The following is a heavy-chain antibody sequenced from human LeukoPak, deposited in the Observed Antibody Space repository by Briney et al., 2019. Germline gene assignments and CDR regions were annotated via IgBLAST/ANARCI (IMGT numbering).Heavy chain of an antibody. Sequence: PSETLSLTCTASGGSISSYYWSWIRQPAGKGLEWIGRIYTSGSTNYNPSLKSRVTMSVDTSKNQFSLKLSSVTAADTAVYYCARTTAMGNSYYFDYWGQGTLVTVSS. D-gene: IGHD5-18*01. J-gene: IGHJ4*02. CDR3: ARTTAMGNSYYFDY. CDR1: GGSISSYY. V-gene: IGHV4-4*07. CDR2: IYTSGST.